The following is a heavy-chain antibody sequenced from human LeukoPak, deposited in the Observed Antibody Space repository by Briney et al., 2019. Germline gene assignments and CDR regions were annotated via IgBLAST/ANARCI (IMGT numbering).Heavy chain of an antibody. CDR3: ARDLNWETY. Sequence: GGSLRLSCVVSGFTFSSYWMTWVHQAPGKGLEWVANIKTDGSQTLYADSVKGRFTISRDNAKNSLYLQMNSLRVEDTAVYYCARDLNWETYWGQGTLVSVSS. V-gene: IGHV3-7*01. CDR1: GFTFSSYW. CDR2: IKTDGSQT. D-gene: IGHD7-27*01. J-gene: IGHJ4*02.